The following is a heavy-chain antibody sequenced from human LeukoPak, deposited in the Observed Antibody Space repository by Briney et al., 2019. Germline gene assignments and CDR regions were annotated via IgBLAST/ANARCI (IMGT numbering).Heavy chain of an antibody. Sequence: GGSLRLSCAAPGFIFDDYAMHWVRQAPGKGLEWVSLISGDGGSTFYADSVRGRFTISRDNSKNSLSLQMNSLTTEDTALYYCAKEEYSHTTNYFDNWGQGILVTVSS. CDR1: GFIFDDYA. V-gene: IGHV3-43*02. CDR3: AKEEYSHTTNYFDN. CDR2: ISGDGGST. D-gene: IGHD2-8*01. J-gene: IGHJ4*02.